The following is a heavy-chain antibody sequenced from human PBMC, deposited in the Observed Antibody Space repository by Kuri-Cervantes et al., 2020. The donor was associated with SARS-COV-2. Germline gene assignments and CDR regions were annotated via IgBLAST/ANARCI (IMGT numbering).Heavy chain of an antibody. D-gene: IGHD2-21*01. J-gene: IGHJ4*02. CDR2: ISSDGSSK. CDR3: ARARVGVFDF. CDR1: GFTFNTCA. V-gene: IGHV3-30*04. Sequence: GESLKISCAASGFTFNTCAMHWVRQAPGKGLEWVAMISSDGSSKNYADSVKGRFTISRDNSKNTLYLQINSLRTEDTAVFYCARARVGVFDFWGQGALVTVSS.